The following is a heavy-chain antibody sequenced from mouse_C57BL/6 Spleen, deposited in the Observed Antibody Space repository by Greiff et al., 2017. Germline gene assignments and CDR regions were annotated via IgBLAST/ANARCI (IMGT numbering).Heavy chain of an antibody. D-gene: IGHD1-1*01. V-gene: IGHV3-6*01. CDR3: ARERTTVAAGNFDY. J-gene: IGHJ2*01. CDR2: IRYAGSN. Sequence: EVKLMESGPGLVKPSQSLSFTCSVTGYSITSGYYWNWIRQFPGNKLEWMCYIRYAGSNNYNPSLKNRIYITRDTSKYQFFLKLNSVTTEDTATYYCARERTTVAAGNFDYWGQGTTLTVSS. CDR1: GYSITSGYY.